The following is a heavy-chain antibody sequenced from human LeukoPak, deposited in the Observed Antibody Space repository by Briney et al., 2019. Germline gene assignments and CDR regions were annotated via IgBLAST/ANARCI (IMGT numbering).Heavy chain of an antibody. CDR3: ARDSGIAAPGGANDY. CDR2: INPSGGST. D-gene: IGHD6-13*01. CDR1: GYTFTSYY. J-gene: IGHJ4*02. Sequence: GASVKVSCKASGYTFTSYYMHWVRQAPGQGLDWRGIINPSGGSTSYAQKFQGRVTMTRDMSTSTVYMELSSLRSEDTAVYYCARDSGIAAPGGANDYWGQGTLVTVSS. V-gene: IGHV1-46*01.